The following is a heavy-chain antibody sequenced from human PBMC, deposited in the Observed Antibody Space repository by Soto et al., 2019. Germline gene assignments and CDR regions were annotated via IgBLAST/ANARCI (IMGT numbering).Heavy chain of an antibody. Sequence: EVQLVQSGAEVKEPGESLKISCKGSGYTFTSHWIGWVRQMPGKGLEWMGIIYAGDSETRYSPSFQGQVTISADKSISTVYLQWSSLKASDTAMYYCARRQVWFGELLHAFDIWGQGTMVTVSS. CDR3: ARRQVWFGELLHAFDI. D-gene: IGHD3-10*01. V-gene: IGHV5-51*03. CDR1: GYTFTSHW. CDR2: IYAGDSET. J-gene: IGHJ3*02.